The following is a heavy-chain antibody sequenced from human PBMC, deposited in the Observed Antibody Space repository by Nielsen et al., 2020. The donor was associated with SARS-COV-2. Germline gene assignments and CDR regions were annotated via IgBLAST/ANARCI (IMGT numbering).Heavy chain of an antibody. CDR2: IYSGGST. Sequence: WIRQPPGKGLEWVSVIYSGGSTYYADSVKGRFTISRDNSKNTLYLQMNSLRAEDTAVYYCARASGWYRAFYYYGMDVWGQGTTVTVSS. D-gene: IGHD6-19*01. V-gene: IGHV3-66*01. J-gene: IGHJ6*02. CDR3: ARASGWYRAFYYYGMDV.